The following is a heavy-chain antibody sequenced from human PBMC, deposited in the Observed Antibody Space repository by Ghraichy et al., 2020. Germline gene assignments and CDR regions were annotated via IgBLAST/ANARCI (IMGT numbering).Heavy chain of an antibody. J-gene: IGHJ5*02. CDR1: GFTFSSYS. V-gene: IGHV3-21*01. CDR3: ARGASLGDFWSEGWFDP. Sequence: GGSLRLSCAASGFTFSSYSMNWVRQAPGKGLEWVSCISGSGTYIYYADSVKGRFTISRDNAKNSLYLQMNSLRAEDTALYSCARGASLGDFWSEGWFDPWGQGTLVSVSS. CDR2: ISGSGTYI. D-gene: IGHD3-3*01.